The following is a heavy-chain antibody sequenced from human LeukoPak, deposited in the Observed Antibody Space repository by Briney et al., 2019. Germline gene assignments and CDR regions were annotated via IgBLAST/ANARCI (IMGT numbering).Heavy chain of an antibody. CDR3: ARSRDWQWPYLYY. J-gene: IGHJ4*02. CDR1: GGSISSSSYY. V-gene: IGHV4-39*07. Sequence: PSETLSLTCTVSGGSISSSSYYWGWIRQPPGKGLEWIGSIYYSGSTYYNPSLKSRVTISVDASKNQFSLELSSVTAADTAVYYCARSRDWQWPYLYYWGQGTLVTVSS. D-gene: IGHD6-19*01. CDR2: IYYSGST.